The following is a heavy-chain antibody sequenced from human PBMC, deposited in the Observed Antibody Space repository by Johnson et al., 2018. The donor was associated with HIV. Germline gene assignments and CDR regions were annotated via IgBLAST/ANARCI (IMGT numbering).Heavy chain of an antibody. CDR1: GFTFRTYW. J-gene: IGHJ3*02. V-gene: IGHV3-74*03. D-gene: IGHD6-6*01. CDR2: IYNDGSRT. CDR3: ARVSSSSLGAFDI. Sequence: VQLVESGGGVVQPGRSLRLSCAASGFTFRTYWMVWVRQVPGKRPVWVARIYNDGSRTTYADSVRGRFTISRDNAKYTVDLQMNSLRVEDTAVYYCARVSSSSLGAFDIWGQGTMVTVSS.